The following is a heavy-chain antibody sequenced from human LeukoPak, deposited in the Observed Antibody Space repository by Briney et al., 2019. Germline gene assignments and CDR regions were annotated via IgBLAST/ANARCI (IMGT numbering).Heavy chain of an antibody. CDR2: ISSSSNYI. Sequence: GGSLRLSCASSGFTFSSYNMNWVRQAPGKGLEWVSSISSSSNYIYYADSVKGRFTISRDNAKNSLYLQMNSLRVEDTAVYYCARGGSGLDYWGQGTLVTVSS. CDR1: GFTFSSYN. J-gene: IGHJ4*02. V-gene: IGHV3-21*01. CDR3: ARGGSGLDY. D-gene: IGHD2-21*01.